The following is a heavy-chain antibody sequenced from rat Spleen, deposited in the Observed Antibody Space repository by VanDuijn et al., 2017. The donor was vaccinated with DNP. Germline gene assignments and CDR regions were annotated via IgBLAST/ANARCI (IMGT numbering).Heavy chain of an antibody. CDR3: ARGNYGGYDY. CDR2: IQSGGNT. Sequence: QVQLKESGPGLVQPSQTLSLTCTVSGFSLTNYHVNWVRPPPGKGLEWMGRIQSGGNTDYNSALKSRLSISRDTSKSQVFLKMNSLQTEDIATYYCARGNYGGYDYWGQGVMVTVSS. D-gene: IGHD1-11*01. CDR1: GFSLTNYH. V-gene: IGHV2-27*01. J-gene: IGHJ2*01.